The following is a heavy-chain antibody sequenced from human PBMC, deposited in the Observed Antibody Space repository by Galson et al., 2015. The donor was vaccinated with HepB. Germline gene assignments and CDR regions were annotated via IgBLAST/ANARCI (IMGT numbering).Heavy chain of an antibody. CDR2: INAGNGDT. CDR1: GYTPTNYA. D-gene: IGHD5-12*01. Sequence: SVKVSCKASGYTPTNYAMRWVRQAPGQRLEWMGWINAGNGDTRYSQKFQGRVTITRDTSASVAYMDLSSLRSEDTAVYFCASRSLILAVGGGFEYWGQGSLITVSS. V-gene: IGHV1-3*01. CDR3: ASRSLILAVGGGFEY. J-gene: IGHJ4*02.